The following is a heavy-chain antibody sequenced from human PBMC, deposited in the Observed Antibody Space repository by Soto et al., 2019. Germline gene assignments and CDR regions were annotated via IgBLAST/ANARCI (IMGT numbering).Heavy chain of an antibody. CDR2: ILPAFGTA. J-gene: IGHJ3*02. V-gene: IGHV1-69*13. D-gene: IGHD4-17*01. CDR3: ARGHEYGGNSDAFDI. CDR1: GGTFKTES. Sequence: QVRLVQSGAEVKKPGSSVKVSCKYSGGTFKTESINWLRQAPGQGLEWMGNILPAFGTADYAPKFQGRVTITADQATRTAYMDLSSLTSQDTAFYFCARGHEYGGNSDAFDIWGQGTWVTVSS.